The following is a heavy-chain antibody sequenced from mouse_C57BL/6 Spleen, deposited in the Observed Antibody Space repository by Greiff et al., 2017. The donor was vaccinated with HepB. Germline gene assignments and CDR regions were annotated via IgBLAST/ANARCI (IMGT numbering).Heavy chain of an antibody. CDR3: ARRSSGTYYFDY. Sequence: EVMLVESGGDLVKPGGSLQLSCAASGFTFSSYGMSWVRQTPDKRLEWVATISSGGSYTYYPDSVKGRFTISRDNAKNTLYLQLSSLKSEDTAMYYCARRSSGTYYFDYWGQGTTLTVSS. CDR2: ISSGGSYT. CDR1: GFTFSSYG. D-gene: IGHD4-1*01. V-gene: IGHV5-6*02. J-gene: IGHJ2*01.